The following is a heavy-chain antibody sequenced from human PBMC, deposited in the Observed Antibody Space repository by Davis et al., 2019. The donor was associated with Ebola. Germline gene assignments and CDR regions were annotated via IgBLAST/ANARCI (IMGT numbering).Heavy chain of an antibody. CDR3: ARVVTMIVVT. CDR2: IKQDGSEK. V-gene: IGHV3-7*01. J-gene: IGHJ4*02. Sequence: GGSLRLSCAASGFTFSSYGMHWVRQAPGKGLEWVANIKQDGSEKYYVDSVKGRFTISRDNAKNSLYLQMNSLRAEDTAVYYCARVVTMIVVTWGQGTLVTVSS. CDR1: GFTFSSYG. D-gene: IGHD3-22*01.